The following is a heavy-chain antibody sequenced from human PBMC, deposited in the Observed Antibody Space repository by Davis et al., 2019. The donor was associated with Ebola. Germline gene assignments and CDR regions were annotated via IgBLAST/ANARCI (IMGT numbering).Heavy chain of an antibody. CDR3: AKPFGDYVGYFDY. J-gene: IGHJ4*02. Sequence: GESLKISCAASGFTFSSYGMHWVRQAPGKGLEWVAVIWYDGFNKYYTDSVKGRFTISRDNSKNTVYLQMDSLRPEDTAVFYCAKPFGDYVGYFDYLGQGTLVTVAS. CDR2: IWYDGFNK. D-gene: IGHD4-17*01. CDR1: GFTFSSYG. V-gene: IGHV3-30*02.